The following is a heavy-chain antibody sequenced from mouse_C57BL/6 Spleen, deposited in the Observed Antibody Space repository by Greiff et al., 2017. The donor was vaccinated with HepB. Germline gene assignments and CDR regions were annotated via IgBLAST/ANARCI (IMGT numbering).Heavy chain of an antibody. CDR3: TRGGNYGYFDY. CDR2: IRNKANNHAT. CDR1: GFTFSDAW. Sequence: LQQSGGGLVQPGGSMKLSCAASGFTFSDAWMDWVRQSPEKGLEWVAEIRNKANNHATYYAESVKGRFTISRDDSKSSVYLQMNSLRAEDTGIYYCTRGGNYGYFDYWGQGTTLTVSS. V-gene: IGHV6-6*01. J-gene: IGHJ2*01. D-gene: IGHD2-1*01.